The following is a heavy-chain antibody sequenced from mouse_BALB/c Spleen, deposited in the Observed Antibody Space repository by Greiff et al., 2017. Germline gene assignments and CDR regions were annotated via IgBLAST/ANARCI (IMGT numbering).Heavy chain of an antibody. CDR3: AREGYGNWYFDV. D-gene: IGHD2-10*02. J-gene: IGHJ1*01. CDR1: GYTFTSYY. V-gene: IGHV1S56*01. CDR2: IYPGDGST. Sequence: VQLQESGPELVKPGASVKMSCKASGYTFTSYYIHWVKQRPGQGLEWIGWIYPGDGSTKYNEKFKGKTTLTADKSSSTAYMLLSSLTSEDSAIYYCAREGYGNWYFDVWGAGTTVTVSS.